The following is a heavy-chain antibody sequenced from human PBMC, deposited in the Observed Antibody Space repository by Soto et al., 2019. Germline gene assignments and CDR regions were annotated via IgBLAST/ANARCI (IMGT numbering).Heavy chain of an antibody. Sequence: QVQLVQSGAEVKEPGASVKVSCRVSGYTFSNTGFHWVRQAPGQGLEWMGWINVGNGDTRYPERFQGRITITRDTSANTLYVELSSLRSEDTAVYYCARDDAVGGDKYWGQGTLVTVSS. CDR3: ARDDAVGGDKY. D-gene: IGHD3-10*01. CDR1: GYTFSNTG. CDR2: INVGNGDT. V-gene: IGHV1-3*01. J-gene: IGHJ4*02.